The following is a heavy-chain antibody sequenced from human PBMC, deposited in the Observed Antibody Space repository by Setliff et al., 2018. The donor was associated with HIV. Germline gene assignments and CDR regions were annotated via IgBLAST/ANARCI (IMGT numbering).Heavy chain of an antibody. CDR2: IYHTGIT. Sequence: PSETLSLTCTVSGGSITRTPYYWGWIRQPPGKGLEWIGSIYHTGITYDNPSLKSRVTISVDTSKNQFSLKLSSVTAADTAVYYCARHRQISDWFDPWGQGILVTVSS. CDR1: GGSITRTPYY. V-gene: IGHV4-39*01. J-gene: IGHJ5*02. D-gene: IGHD3-10*01. CDR3: ARHRQISDWFDP.